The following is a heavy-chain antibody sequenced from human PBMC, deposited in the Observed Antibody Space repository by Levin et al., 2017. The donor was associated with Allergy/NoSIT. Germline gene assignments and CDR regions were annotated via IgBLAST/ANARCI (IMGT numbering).Heavy chain of an antibody. D-gene: IGHD3-10*01. J-gene: IGHJ5*02. CDR1: GGSISSYY. CDR2: IYYSGST. CDR3: AGHMVRGVIFDP. Sequence: SQTLSLTCTVSGGSISSYYWSWIRQPPGKGLEWIGYIYYSGSTNYNPSLKSRVTISVDTSKNQFSLKLSSVTAADTAVYYCAGHMVRGVIFDPWGQGTLVTVSS. V-gene: IGHV4-59*01.